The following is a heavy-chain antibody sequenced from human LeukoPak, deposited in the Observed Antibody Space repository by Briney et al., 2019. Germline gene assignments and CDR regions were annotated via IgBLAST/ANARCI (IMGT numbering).Heavy chain of an antibody. D-gene: IGHD2-2*02. J-gene: IGHJ6*03. CDR3: ARVAAEVVGVPGAIGFGWLRRDYYYMDV. CDR1: GYTFTSYY. V-gene: IGHV1-46*01. Sequence: GASVKVSCKASGYTFTSYYMHWVRQAPGEGLEWMGIINPSSGSTSYAQKFQGRVTMTRDMSTSTVYMELSSLRSEDTAVYYCARVAAEVVGVPGAIGFGWLRRDYYYMDVWGKGTTVIVSS. CDR2: INPSSGST.